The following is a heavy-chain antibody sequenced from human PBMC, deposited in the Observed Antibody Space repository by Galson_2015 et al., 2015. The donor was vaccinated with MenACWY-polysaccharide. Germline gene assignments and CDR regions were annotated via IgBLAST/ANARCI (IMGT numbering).Heavy chain of an antibody. D-gene: IGHD1-26*01. J-gene: IGHJ6*02. V-gene: IGHV1-46*02. CDR1: GYTFDTYY. Sequence: SVKVSCKASGYTFDTYYAPWVRQAPGQGLEGMGIINPSGGGTRYAEGFHGSVGLTSDTSTSTFYKELSSLTSEDTAICYCARDKPPTTDVDYYPGLDVWCQGTTVIVSS. CDR3: ARDKPPTTDVDYYPGLDV. CDR2: INPSGGGT.